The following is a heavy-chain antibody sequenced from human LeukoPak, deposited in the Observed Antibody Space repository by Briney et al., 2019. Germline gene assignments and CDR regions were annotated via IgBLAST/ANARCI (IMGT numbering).Heavy chain of an antibody. CDR3: ARGPRNRSRLGELSSLYY. Sequence: SETLSLTCAVYGGSFSGYYWSWIRQPPGKGLEWIGEINHSGSTNYNPSLKSRVTISVDTSKNQFSLKLSSVTAADTAVYYCARGPRNRSRLGELSSLYYWGQGTLVTVSS. J-gene: IGHJ4*02. D-gene: IGHD3-16*02. V-gene: IGHV4-34*01. CDR2: INHSGST. CDR1: GGSFSGYY.